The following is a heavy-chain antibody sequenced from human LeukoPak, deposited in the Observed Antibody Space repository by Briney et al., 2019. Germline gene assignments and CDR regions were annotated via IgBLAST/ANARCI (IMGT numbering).Heavy chain of an antibody. D-gene: IGHD1-26*01. CDR1: GGSFSGYY. CDR3: ASWSGSYWGNYYYGMDV. V-gene: IGHV4-59*01. CDR2: IYYSGST. J-gene: IGHJ6*02. Sequence: PSETLSLTCAVYGGSFSGYYWSWIRQPPGKGLEWIGYIYYSGSTNYNPSLKSRVTISVDTSKNQFSLKLSSVTAADTAVYYCASWSGSYWGNYYYGMDVWGQGTTVTVSS.